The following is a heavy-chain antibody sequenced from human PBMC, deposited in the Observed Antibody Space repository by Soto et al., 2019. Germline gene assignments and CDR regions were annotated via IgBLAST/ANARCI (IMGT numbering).Heavy chain of an antibody. D-gene: IGHD3-22*01. CDR2: INPNSGGT. J-gene: IGHJ4*02. CDR3: ARPSGYYPYYFDD. Sequence: ASVKVSCKTSGYIFTGYYIHWVRQAPGQGLEWMGWINPNSGGTNYAQKFQGWVTMTRDTSINTAYMEVNSLRCDDTAVYYCARPSGYYPYYFDDWGQGTQVTVSS. CDR1: GYIFTGYY. V-gene: IGHV1-2*04.